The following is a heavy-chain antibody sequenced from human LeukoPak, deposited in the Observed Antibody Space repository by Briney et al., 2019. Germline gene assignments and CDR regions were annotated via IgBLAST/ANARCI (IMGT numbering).Heavy chain of an antibody. J-gene: IGHJ6*03. CDR3: ARLWDSTGLYFYYYMDV. Sequence: PSETLSLTCTVSGVSIRGDTYYWGWIRQPPGKGLEWIGNYHIGNTYYNPSPKSRVTISEDTSKNQFSLRVNSVTAADTAVYYCARLWDSTGLYFYYYMDVWGEGTTVTVSS. CDR1: GVSIRGDTYY. V-gene: IGHV4-39*01. D-gene: IGHD6-19*01. CDR2: YHIGNT.